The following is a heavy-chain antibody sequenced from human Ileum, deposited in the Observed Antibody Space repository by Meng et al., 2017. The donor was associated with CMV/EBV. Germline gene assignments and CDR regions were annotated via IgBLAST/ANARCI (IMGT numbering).Heavy chain of an antibody. J-gene: IGHJ5*02. CDR1: GGSVRSGTSS. Sequence: CTVSGGSVRSGTSSWSWIRQPPGKGLEWIASMYYSGSTNNNPSLKSRVTISVDTSKNQFSMKLTSVTAADTAVYYCARWLGSTSWVDPWGQGTLVTVSS. V-gene: IGHV4-61*01. CDR2: MYYSGST. CDR3: ARWLGSTSWVDP. D-gene: IGHD2-2*01.